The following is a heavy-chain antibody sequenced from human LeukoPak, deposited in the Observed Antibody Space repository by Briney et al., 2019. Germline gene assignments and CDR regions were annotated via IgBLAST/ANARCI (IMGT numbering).Heavy chain of an antibody. CDR3: AGDQYYYDSSGEWYFQH. CDR2: ISSSGSTI. J-gene: IGHJ1*01. Sequence: GGSLRLSCAASGFTFSDYYMSWIRQAPGKGLEWVSYISSSGSTIYYADSVKGRFTISRDNAKNSLYLQMNSLRAEDTAVYYCAGDQYYYDSSGEWYFQHWGQGTLVTVSS. CDR1: GFTFSDYY. D-gene: IGHD3-22*01. V-gene: IGHV3-11*01.